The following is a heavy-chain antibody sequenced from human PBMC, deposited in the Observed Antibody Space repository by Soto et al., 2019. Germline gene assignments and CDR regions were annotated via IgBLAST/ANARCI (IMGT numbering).Heavy chain of an antibody. Sequence: SVKVSCKASGGTFSSYTISWVRQAPGQGLEWMGRIIPILGIANYAQKFQGRVTITADKSTSTAYMELSSLRSEDTAVYYCASCTVKDYYYYYYMDVWGKGTTVTVSS. CDR2: IIPILGIA. J-gene: IGHJ6*03. CDR3: ASCTVKDYYYYYYMDV. CDR1: GGTFSSYT. D-gene: IGHD4-17*01. V-gene: IGHV1-69*02.